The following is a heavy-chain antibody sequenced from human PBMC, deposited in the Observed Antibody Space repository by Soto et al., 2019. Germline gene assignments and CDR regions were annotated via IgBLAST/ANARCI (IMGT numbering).Heavy chain of an antibody. D-gene: IGHD3-16*01. J-gene: IGHJ3*02. Sequence: GWSLRLSCAASGFTLSSYGMHWVRQAPGKGLEWVAVIWYDGSNKYYADSVKGRFTISRDNSKNTLYLQMNSLRAEDTAVYYCLNLGDAFDIWGQGTMVTVSS. CDR3: LNLGDAFDI. CDR2: IWYDGSNK. V-gene: IGHV3-33*01. CDR1: GFTLSSYG.